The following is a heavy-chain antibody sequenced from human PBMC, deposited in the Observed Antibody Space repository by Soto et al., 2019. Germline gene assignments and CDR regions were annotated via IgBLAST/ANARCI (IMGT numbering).Heavy chain of an antibody. D-gene: IGHD2-15*01. V-gene: IGHV1-2*04. CDR3: ARVGRGSYCSGGSCYSWFDP. Sequence: QVQLVQSGAEVKKPGASVKVSCKASGYTFTGYYMHWVRQAPGQGLEWMGWINPNSGGTNYAQKFQGWVTMTRDTSISTASMELGRLRSDDTAVYYCARVGRGSYCSGGSCYSWFDPWGQGTLVTVSS. CDR2: INPNSGGT. J-gene: IGHJ5*02. CDR1: GYTFTGYY.